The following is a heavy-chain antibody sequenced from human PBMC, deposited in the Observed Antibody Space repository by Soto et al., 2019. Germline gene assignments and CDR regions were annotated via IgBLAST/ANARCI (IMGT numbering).Heavy chain of an antibody. Sequence: ASVKISCKASGYTFTSYAMHWVRQAPGQRLEWMGWINAGNGNTKYSQKFQGRVTITRDTSASTAYMELSSLRSEDTAVYYCARDYDSSGYLFDYWGQGTLVTVSS. CDR1: GYTFTSYA. J-gene: IGHJ4*02. CDR2: INAGNGNT. CDR3: ARDYDSSGYLFDY. V-gene: IGHV1-3*01. D-gene: IGHD3-22*01.